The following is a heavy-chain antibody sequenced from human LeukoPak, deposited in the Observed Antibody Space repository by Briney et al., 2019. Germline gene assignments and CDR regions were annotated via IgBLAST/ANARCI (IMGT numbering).Heavy chain of an antibody. J-gene: IGHJ6*03. D-gene: IGHD1-20*01. Sequence: ASAKVSCKASGVTFSSYAISWVRQAPGQGLEWIGGLRPVFGPINSAQKFQDRVTLTKDDSTTTAYMELRSLRSEDTAVYYCATNPMTGYHLGDHFYFYMAVWGKGTTVTVS. CDR1: GVTFSSYA. CDR3: ATNPMTGYHLGDHFYFYMAV. CDR2: LRPVFGPI. V-gene: IGHV1-69*05.